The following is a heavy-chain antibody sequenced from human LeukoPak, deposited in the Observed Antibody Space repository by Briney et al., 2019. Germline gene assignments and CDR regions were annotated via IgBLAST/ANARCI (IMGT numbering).Heavy chain of an antibody. D-gene: IGHD3-22*01. V-gene: IGHV4-39*07. CDR2: IYYSGST. CDR3: ARASVTMIVVVFFGV. CDR1: GGSISSSSYY. Sequence: PSETLSLTCTVSGGSISSSSYYWGWVRQPPGKGLEWIGSIYYSGSTYYNPSLKSRVTISVDTSKNQFSLKLSSVTAADTAVYYCARASVTMIVVVFFGVWGQGTLVTVSS. J-gene: IGHJ4*02.